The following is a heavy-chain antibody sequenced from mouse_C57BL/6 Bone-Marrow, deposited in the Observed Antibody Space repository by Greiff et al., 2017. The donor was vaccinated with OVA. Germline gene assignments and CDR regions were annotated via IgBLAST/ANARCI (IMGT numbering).Heavy chain of an antibody. D-gene: IGHD1-1*01. Sequence: QVQLKQPGAELVRPGSSVKLSCKASGYTFTSYWMHWVKQRPIQGLEWIGNIDPSDSETHYNQKFKDKATLTVDKSSSTAYMQLSSLTSEDSAVYYCARYSYYYGSLYYFDYWGQGTTLTVSS. J-gene: IGHJ2*01. CDR2: IDPSDSET. V-gene: IGHV1-52*01. CDR3: ARYSYYYGSLYYFDY. CDR1: GYTFTSYW.